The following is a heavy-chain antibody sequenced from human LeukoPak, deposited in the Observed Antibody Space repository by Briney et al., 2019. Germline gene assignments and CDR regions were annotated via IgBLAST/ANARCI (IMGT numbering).Heavy chain of an antibody. CDR1: GVSFSAYF. D-gene: IGHD3-22*01. CDR2: ITHSGSN. CDR3: ASSFYYGSRDY. Sequence: SETLSLTCAVYGVSFSAYFWSWIRQPPGKGLEWIGEITHSGSNTYSPSLKSGGSTSIDTSNKNPLLRLTSCTAADSASHYFASSFYYGSRDYWGQGTLVTVSS. V-gene: IGHV4-34*01. J-gene: IGHJ4*02.